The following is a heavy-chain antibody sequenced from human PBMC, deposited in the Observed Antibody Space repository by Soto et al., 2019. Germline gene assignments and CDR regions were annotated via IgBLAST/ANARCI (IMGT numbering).Heavy chain of an antibody. CDR2: IYYSGST. V-gene: IGHV4-30-4*01. CDR1: GGSISSGDYY. Sequence: SETLSLTCTVSGGSISSGDYYWSWIRQPPGKGLEWIGYIYYSGSTYYNPSLKSRVTISVDTSKNQFSLKLSSVTAADTAVYYCARERYYYDSSGYPDYWGQGTLVTSPQ. D-gene: IGHD3-22*01. J-gene: IGHJ4*02. CDR3: ARERYYYDSSGYPDY.